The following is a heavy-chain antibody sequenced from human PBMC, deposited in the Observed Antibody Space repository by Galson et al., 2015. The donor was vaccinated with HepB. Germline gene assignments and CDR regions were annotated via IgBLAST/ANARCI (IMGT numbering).Heavy chain of an antibody. CDR3: ARGGSSSSFDH. Sequence: SLRLSCAASGFTFDTHDMHWVRQAPGRGLQWVAVIWFDGTEKYSADSAKGRFTISRDISKNTVFLQMSRLRADDTAVYYCARGGSSSSFDHWGQGTLVTVSS. CDR1: GFTFDTHD. V-gene: IGHV3-33*02. CDR2: IWFDGTEK. J-gene: IGHJ4*02. D-gene: IGHD2-15*01.